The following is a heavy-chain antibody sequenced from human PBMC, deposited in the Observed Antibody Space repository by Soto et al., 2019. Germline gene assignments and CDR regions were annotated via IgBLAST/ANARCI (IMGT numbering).Heavy chain of an antibody. D-gene: IGHD3-16*01. J-gene: IGHJ5*02. CDR1: GFVFSDFQ. CDR3: ARDNLAFQGAFHL. V-gene: IGHV3-21*01. Sequence: GGSLRLSCAASGFVFSDFQFNWVRQAPGGGLEWLSSITGTSAFTEYAESIEGRFTISRDNPNKLLFLHMDNLRPEDTAVYYCARDNLAFQGAFHLWGQGTLVTVSS. CDR2: ITGTSAFT.